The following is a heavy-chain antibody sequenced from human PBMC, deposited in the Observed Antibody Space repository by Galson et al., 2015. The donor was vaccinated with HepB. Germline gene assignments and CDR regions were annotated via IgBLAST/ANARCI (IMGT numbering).Heavy chain of an antibody. J-gene: IGHJ4*02. CDR3: AKDADILTGYPYYFDY. CDR1: GFAFSTYG. Sequence: SLRLSCAASGFAFSTYGMSWVRQAPGKGLQWVSTISTSGADTYYTHSVKGRFTISRDNSKNMLYLQMNTPRVEDTAIYYCAKDADILTGYPYYFDYWGQGTLVSVSS. D-gene: IGHD3-9*01. V-gene: IGHV3-23*01. CDR2: ISTSGADT.